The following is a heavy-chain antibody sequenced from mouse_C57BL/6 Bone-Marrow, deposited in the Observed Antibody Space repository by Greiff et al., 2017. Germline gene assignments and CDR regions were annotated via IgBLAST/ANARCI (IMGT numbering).Heavy chain of an antibody. CDR3: ARQRGYRKLCFDY. CDR2: ISSGGSYT. Sequence: EVQRVESGGDLVKPGGSLKLSCAASGFTFSSYGMSWVRQTPDKRLEWVATISSGGSYTYYPDSVKGRFTISGDNAKNTLYLQMSSLKSEDTAMYYCARQRGYRKLCFDYWGQGTTLTVSS. V-gene: IGHV5-6*01. CDR1: GFTFSSYG. J-gene: IGHJ2*01. D-gene: IGHD2-14*01.